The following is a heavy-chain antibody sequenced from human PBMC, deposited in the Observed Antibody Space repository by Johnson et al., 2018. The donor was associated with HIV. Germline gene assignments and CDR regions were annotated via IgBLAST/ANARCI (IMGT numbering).Heavy chain of an antibody. Sequence: QVQLVESGGGLVKPGGSLKLSCAVSGFTFSDHYMSWIRQTPGKGLQWVSYISGSGSIIYSTDSVQGRFTISRDNVKNSLYPQMDSLRPEDTAVYYCARSRHGGIQPSDAFDVWGQGTMVTVSS. CDR1: GFTFSDHY. CDR3: ARSRHGGIQPSDAFDV. CDR2: ISGSGSII. J-gene: IGHJ3*01. V-gene: IGHV3-11*04. D-gene: IGHD3-16*01.